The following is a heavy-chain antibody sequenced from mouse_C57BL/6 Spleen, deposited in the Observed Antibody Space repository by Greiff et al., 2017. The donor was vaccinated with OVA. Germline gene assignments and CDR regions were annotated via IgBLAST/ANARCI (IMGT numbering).Heavy chain of an antibody. V-gene: IGHV1-76*01. D-gene: IGHD1-1*02. Sequence: QVQLQQSGAELVRPGASVKLSCKASGYTFTDYYINWVKQRPGQGLEWIARIYPGSGNTYYNEKFKGKATLTAEKSSSTAYMQLSSLTSEDSAVYFCARDYGHYWGQGTTLTVSS. CDR2: IYPGSGNT. CDR1: GYTFTDYY. J-gene: IGHJ2*01. CDR3: ARDYGHY.